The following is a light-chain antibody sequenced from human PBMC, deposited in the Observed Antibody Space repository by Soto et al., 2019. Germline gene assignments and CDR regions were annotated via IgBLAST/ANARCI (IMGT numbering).Light chain of an antibody. CDR2: SAS. J-gene: IGKJ1*01. CDR1: QSIRHD. Sequence: EVVMARSPATVSGSPSEVRTRAVMASQSIRHDLAWYQQHPGQAHSLLIFSASTRATGVPARFSGSGSGTEFTLTISSLQSEDFAVYYCQQYNKWPQWTFGQGTKVDIK. CDR3: QQYNKWPQWT. V-gene: IGKV3-15*01.